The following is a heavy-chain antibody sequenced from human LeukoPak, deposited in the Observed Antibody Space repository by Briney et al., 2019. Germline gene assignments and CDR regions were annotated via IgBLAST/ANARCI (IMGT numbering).Heavy chain of an antibody. CDR1: GGSFSGYY. Sequence: SETLSLTCAVYGGSFSGYYWSWIRQPPGKGLEWIGEISHSGSTNYNPSLKSRVTISVDTSKNQFSLKLSSVTAADTAVYYCARDSHGYCSGGSCYSGGWFDPWGQGTLVTVSS. CDR2: ISHSGST. D-gene: IGHD2-15*01. V-gene: IGHV4-34*01. J-gene: IGHJ5*02. CDR3: ARDSHGYCSGGSCYSGGWFDP.